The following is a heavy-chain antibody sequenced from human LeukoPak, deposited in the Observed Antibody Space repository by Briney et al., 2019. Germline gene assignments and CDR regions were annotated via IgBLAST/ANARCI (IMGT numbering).Heavy chain of an antibody. CDR3: ASPGSGSYYYFDY. CDR2: IYYSGAT. CDR1: GGSISSSTYY. V-gene: IGHV4-39*01. J-gene: IGHJ4*02. D-gene: IGHD1-26*01. Sequence: SDTLSLTCTVSGGSISSSTYYWGWIRQPPGKGLEWIGSIYYSGATYYNPSLKSRVTISIDTSKSQFSLRLSSVTAADTAVYYRASPGSGSYYYFDYWGQGTLVTVSS.